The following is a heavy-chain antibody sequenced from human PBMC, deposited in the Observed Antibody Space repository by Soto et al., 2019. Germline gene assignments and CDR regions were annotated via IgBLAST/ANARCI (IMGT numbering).Heavy chain of an antibody. CDR1: GLTFSSYW. J-gene: IGHJ4*02. V-gene: IGHV3-7*03. CDR3: ARGWSHFDY. Sequence: EVQLVESGGDLVQPGGSLRLSCAASGLTFSSYWMSWVRQAPGKGLEWVANIKQDGSEKYYVDSVKGRFTISRDNAKNSLYLQMNSRRAEDTAIYYCARGWSHFDYWGQGTLVTVSS. CDR2: IKQDGSEK.